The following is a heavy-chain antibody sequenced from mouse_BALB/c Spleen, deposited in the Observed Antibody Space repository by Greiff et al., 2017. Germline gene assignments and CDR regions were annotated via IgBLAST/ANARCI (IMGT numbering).Heavy chain of an antibody. CDR2: ISDGGSYT. CDR1: GFTFSDYY. J-gene: IGHJ3*01. V-gene: IGHV5-4*02. CDR3: EREGNYGSAWFAY. Sequence: EVKLVESGGGLVKPGGSLKLSCAASGFTFSDYYMYWVRQTPEKRLEWVATISDGGSYTYYPDSVKGRFTISRDNAKNNLYLQMSSLKSEDTAMYYCEREGNYGSAWFAYWGQGTLVTVSA. D-gene: IGHD1-2*01.